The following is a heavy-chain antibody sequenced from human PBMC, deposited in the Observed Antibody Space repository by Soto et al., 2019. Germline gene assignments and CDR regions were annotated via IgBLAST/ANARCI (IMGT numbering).Heavy chain of an antibody. J-gene: IGHJ4*02. Sequence: EVQLVESGGGLAQPGGSLSLSCGASGFIFSKYSMNCVRQAPGKGLEWLSYISSNSVTIYYADSVRGRFTIFRDNAKNSLYLQMNSLRDEDTAVYYCAREDILGTRSFDYWGQGALVTVSS. CDR2: ISSNSVTI. D-gene: IGHD1-26*01. V-gene: IGHV3-48*02. CDR1: GFIFSKYS. CDR3: AREDILGTRSFDY.